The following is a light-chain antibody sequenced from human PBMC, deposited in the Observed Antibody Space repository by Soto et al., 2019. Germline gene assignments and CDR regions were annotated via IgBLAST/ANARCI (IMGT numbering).Light chain of an antibody. J-gene: IGKJ2*01. V-gene: IGKV3-20*01. CDR2: AAS. Sequence: EIVLTQSPGTLSLSPGERATLSCRASQSVSSIFLAWYQQKPGQAPRLLIYAASSRATGVPDRFSGSGSGTDFTLTISRLEPEDFAMYYCQQYDDSPLYTFGQGTKVEIK. CDR1: QSVSSIF. CDR3: QQYDDSPLYT.